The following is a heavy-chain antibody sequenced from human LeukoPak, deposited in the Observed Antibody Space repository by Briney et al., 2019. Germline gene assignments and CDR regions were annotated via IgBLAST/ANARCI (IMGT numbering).Heavy chain of an antibody. CDR1: GFTFSSYE. J-gene: IGHJ4*02. V-gene: IGHV3-48*03. CDR3: GRGQGWLVDF. CDR2: TSSSGRTI. D-gene: IGHD6-19*01. Sequence: GGSLRLSCAVSGFTFSSYEMNWVRQAPGKGLEWVSYTSSSGRTIYYADSVRGRFTISRDNAKNSLYLQMNSLRAEDTAVYYCGRGQGWLVDFWGQGTLVTVSS.